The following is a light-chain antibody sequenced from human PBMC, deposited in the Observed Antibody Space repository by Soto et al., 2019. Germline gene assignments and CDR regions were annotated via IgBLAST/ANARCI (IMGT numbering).Light chain of an antibody. CDR2: GAS. CDR3: QQYGSLPIT. J-gene: IGKJ5*01. Sequence: ERGWARSPGTLAFSARERTTLSCRASQSVSSSYLAWYQQKPGQAPRLLIYGASSRATGIPDRFSGSGSGTDFTLTISRLEPEDFGVYYCQQYGSLPITFGQGTLLEI. CDR1: QSVSSSY. V-gene: IGKV3-20*01.